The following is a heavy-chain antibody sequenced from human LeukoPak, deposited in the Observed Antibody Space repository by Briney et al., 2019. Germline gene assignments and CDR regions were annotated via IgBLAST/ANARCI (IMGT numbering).Heavy chain of an antibody. D-gene: IGHD1-26*01. J-gene: IGHJ4*02. Sequence: GASVKVSCTASGYTFTSYYMHWVRQAPGQGLEWMGIINPSGGSTSYAQKFQGRVTMARDTSTSTVYMELSSLRSEDTAVYYCARVSTVGARYFDYWGQGTLVTVSS. CDR3: ARVSTVGARYFDY. CDR2: INPSGGST. CDR1: GYTFTSYY. V-gene: IGHV1-46*01.